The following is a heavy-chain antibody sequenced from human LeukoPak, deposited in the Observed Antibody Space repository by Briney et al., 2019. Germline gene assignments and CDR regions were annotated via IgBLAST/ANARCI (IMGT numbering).Heavy chain of an antibody. J-gene: IGHJ4*02. CDR3: ARGGTYCSSTSCYSPSDY. Sequence: AGGSLRLSCAASGFTFSSYSMNWVRQAPGKGLERVSSISSSSSYIYYADSVKGRSTISRDNAKNSLYLQMNSLRAEDTAVYYCARGGTYCSSTSCYSPSDYWGQGTLATVSS. V-gene: IGHV3-21*01. CDR1: GFTFSSYS. CDR2: ISSSSSYI. D-gene: IGHD2-2*01.